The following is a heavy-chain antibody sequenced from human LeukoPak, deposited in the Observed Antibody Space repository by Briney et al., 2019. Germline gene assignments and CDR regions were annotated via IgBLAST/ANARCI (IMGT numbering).Heavy chain of an antibody. CDR1: AFTFGTYA. D-gene: IGHD2-15*01. J-gene: IGHJ4*02. V-gene: IGHV3-30*01. Sequence: GGSLRLSCAASAFTFGTYAMNGFRQAPAKGLKGVAVISYDGSNKYYADSVKGRFTISRDNSKNTLYLQMNSLRAEDTAVYYCARDRVLFGYFDYWGQGTLVTVSS. CDR2: ISYDGSNK. CDR3: ARDRVLFGYFDY.